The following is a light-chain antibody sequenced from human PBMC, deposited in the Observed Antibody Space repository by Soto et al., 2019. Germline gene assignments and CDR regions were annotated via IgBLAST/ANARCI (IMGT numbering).Light chain of an antibody. CDR1: QGISSA. J-gene: IGKJ4*01. CDR2: DAS. V-gene: IGKV1-13*02. CDR3: QQFNSYPV. Sequence: AIQLTQSPSSLSASVGDRVTITCRASQGISSALAWYQQKPGKAPKLLIYDASSLERGVPSRFSGSGSGTDFTLTISSLQPEDFATYYCQQFNSYPVFGGGTKVEIK.